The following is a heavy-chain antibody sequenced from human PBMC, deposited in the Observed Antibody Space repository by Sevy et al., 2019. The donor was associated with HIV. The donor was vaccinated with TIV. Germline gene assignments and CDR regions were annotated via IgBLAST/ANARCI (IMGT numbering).Heavy chain of an antibody. Sequence: GGSLRLSCAASGFTFGSYALHWVRQAPGKGLEWVAVISYDGSNKYYAGSVKGRFTISRDNSKNTLYLQMNSLRAEDTAVYYCARGGGWGGELLGFDYWGQGTLVTVSS. J-gene: IGHJ4*02. V-gene: IGHV3-30-3*01. CDR1: GFTFGSYA. D-gene: IGHD1-26*01. CDR2: ISYDGSNK. CDR3: ARGGGWGGELLGFDY.